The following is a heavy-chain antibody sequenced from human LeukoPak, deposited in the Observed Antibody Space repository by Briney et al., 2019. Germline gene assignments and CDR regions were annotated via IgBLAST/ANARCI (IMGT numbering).Heavy chain of an antibody. V-gene: IGHV1-46*01. CDR1: GYTFTSYY. CDR3: AREESGGYFDY. J-gene: IGHJ4*02. Sequence: ASVKVSCKASGYTFTSYYLHWVRQAPGQGLEWMGIINPSGGSTSYAQKFQGRVTMTRDTSTSTVYMELSSLRSEDTAVYYCAREESGGYFDYWGQGTPVTVSS. D-gene: IGHD2-8*02. CDR2: INPSGGST.